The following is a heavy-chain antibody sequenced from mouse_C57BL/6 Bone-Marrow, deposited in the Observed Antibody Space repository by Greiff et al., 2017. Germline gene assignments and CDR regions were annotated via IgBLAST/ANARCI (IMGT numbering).Heavy chain of an antibody. V-gene: IGHV1-53*01. D-gene: IGHD6-2*01. Sequence: VQLQQSGTELVKPGASVKLSCKASGYTFTSYWMHWVKQRPGQGLEWIGNFNPSNGGTNYNEKFKSKATLTVDKSSSTDYMQLSSLTSEDSAVYYCARKTPYWYFDVWGTGTTVTGAS. CDR1: GYTFTSYW. CDR2: FNPSNGGT. CDR3: ARKTPYWYFDV. J-gene: IGHJ1*03.